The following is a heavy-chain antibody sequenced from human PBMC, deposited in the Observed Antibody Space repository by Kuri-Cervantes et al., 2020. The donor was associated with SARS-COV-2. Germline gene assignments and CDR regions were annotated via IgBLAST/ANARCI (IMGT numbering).Heavy chain of an antibody. J-gene: IGHJ3*02. V-gene: IGHV3-7*01. Sequence: GESLKISCAASGFTFSTSWMSWVRQAPGKGLEWVANIGQDGSVKYYVDSAKGRFTISRDNAKNTLYLQMNSLRAEDTAVYYCARVKQWLERTAFDIWGQGTMVTVSS. CDR2: IGQDGSVK. CDR3: ARVKQWLERTAFDI. D-gene: IGHD6-19*01. CDR1: GFTFSTSW.